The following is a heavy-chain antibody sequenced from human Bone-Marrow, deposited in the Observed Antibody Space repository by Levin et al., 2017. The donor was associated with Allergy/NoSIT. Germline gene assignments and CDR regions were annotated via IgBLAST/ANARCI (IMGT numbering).Heavy chain of an antibody. Sequence: SETLSLTCTVSGGSISSYYWSWIRQPPGKGLEWIGYIYYSGSTNYNPSLKSRVTISVDTSKNQFSLKLSSVTAADTAVYYCARGAVAGPYYFDYWGQGTLVTVSS. CDR1: GGSISSYY. CDR3: ARGAVAGPYYFDY. CDR2: IYYSGST. V-gene: IGHV4-59*01. J-gene: IGHJ4*02. D-gene: IGHD6-19*01.